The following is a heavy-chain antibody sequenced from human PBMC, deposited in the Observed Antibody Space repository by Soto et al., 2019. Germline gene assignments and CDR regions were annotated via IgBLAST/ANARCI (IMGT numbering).Heavy chain of an antibody. CDR1: GGTFSSYA. CDR3: ARRLYYDSRGYYEKGFDY. Sequence: SVKVSCKASGGTFSSYAISWVRQAPGQGLEWMGGIIPIFGTANYAQKFQGRVTITADESTSTAYMELSSLRSEDTAVYYCARRLYYDSRGYYEKGFDYLGQGTLVTVSS. V-gene: IGHV1-69*13. J-gene: IGHJ4*02. CDR2: IIPIFGTA. D-gene: IGHD3-22*01.